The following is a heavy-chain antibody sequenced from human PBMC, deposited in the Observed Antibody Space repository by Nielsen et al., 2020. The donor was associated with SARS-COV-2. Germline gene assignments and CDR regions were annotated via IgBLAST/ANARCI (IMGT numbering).Heavy chain of an antibody. CDR1: GVSVSSNNW. CDR2: IFHSGIT. CDR3: ARVTGDEGQ. J-gene: IGHJ4*02. V-gene: IGHV4-4*01. D-gene: IGHD2-21*02. Sequence: GSLRLSCAVSGVSVSSNNWWTWVRQAPGKGLEWIGEIFHSGITNYNPSLKSRVTISLDKSKNQFSLKLTYVTAADTAMYFCARVTGDEGQWGQGMLVTVSS.